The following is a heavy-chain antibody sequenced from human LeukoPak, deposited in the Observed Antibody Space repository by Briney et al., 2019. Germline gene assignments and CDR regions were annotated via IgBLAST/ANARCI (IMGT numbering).Heavy chain of an antibody. Sequence: SVKVSCKASGYTFTSYDISWVRQAPGQGLEWTGWISAYNGNTNYAQKLQGRVTMTTDTSTSTAYMELRSLRSDDTAVYYCARDAALWFGELLHPLDYWGQGTLVTVSS. D-gene: IGHD3-10*01. CDR3: ARDAALWFGELLHPLDY. J-gene: IGHJ4*02. V-gene: IGHV1-18*01. CDR1: GYTFTSYD. CDR2: ISAYNGNT.